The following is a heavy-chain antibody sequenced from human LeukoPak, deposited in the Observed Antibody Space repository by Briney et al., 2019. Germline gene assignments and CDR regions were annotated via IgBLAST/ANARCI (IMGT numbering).Heavy chain of an antibody. CDR3: ARGTTVVTDFDY. J-gene: IGHJ4*02. CDR1: GYTFTSYD. D-gene: IGHD4-23*01. Sequence: ASVKVSCKASGYTFTSYDINWVRQATGQGLEWMGWMNPNSGNTGYAQKFQGRVTITRNTSISTAYMELSSLRSEDTAVYYCARGTTVVTDFDYWGQGTLVTVSS. V-gene: IGHV1-8*03. CDR2: MNPNSGNT.